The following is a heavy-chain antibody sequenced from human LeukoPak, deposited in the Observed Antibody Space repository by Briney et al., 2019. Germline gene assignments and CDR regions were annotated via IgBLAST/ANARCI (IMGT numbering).Heavy chain of an antibody. J-gene: IGHJ4*02. CDR1: GFTFSNYA. CDR2: ISSSGDRT. D-gene: IGHD4-23*01. V-gene: IGHV3-23*01. CDR3: ARVHDYGGNDLDY. Sequence: PGGSLRLSCAASGFTFSNYAMSWVRQAPGRGPEWVSAISSSGDRTYYADSVKGRFTISRDNSKNTLYLQMNSLRAEDTAVYYCARVHDYGGNDLDYWGQGTLVTVSS.